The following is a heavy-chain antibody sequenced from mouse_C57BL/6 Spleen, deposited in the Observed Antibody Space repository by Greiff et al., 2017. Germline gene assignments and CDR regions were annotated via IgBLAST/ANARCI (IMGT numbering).Heavy chain of an antibody. CDR2: ISGGGGNT. D-gene: IGHD4-1*01. J-gene: IGHJ3*01. CDR3: ARRGWDDAWFAY. Sequence: EVKLVESGGGLVKPGGSLKLSCAASGFTFSSYTMSWVRQTPEKRLEWVATISGGGGNTYYPDSVKGRFTISRDNAKNTLYLQMSSLRSEDTALYYCARRGWDDAWFAYWGQGTLVTVSA. CDR1: GFTFSSYT. V-gene: IGHV5-9*01.